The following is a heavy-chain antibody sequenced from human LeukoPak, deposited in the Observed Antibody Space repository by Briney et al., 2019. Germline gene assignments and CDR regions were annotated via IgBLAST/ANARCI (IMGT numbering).Heavy chain of an antibody. CDR1: GGSISSYY. Sequence: SETLSLACTVSGGSISSYYWSWIRQPPGKGLEWIGYIYYSGSTNYNPSPKSRVTISVDTSKNQFSLKLSSVTAADTAVYYCARVDPDSSSTLEVFDYWGQGTLVTVSS. D-gene: IGHD6-6*01. J-gene: IGHJ4*02. V-gene: IGHV4-59*01. CDR3: ARVDPDSSSTLEVFDY. CDR2: IYYSGST.